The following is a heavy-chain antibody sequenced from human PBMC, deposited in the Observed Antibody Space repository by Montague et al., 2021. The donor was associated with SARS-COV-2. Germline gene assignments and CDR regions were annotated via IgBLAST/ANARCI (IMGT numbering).Heavy chain of an antibody. CDR1: GGSISSSNW. Sequence: SETLSLTCAVSGGSISSSNWWSWVSQPPGKGLEWFGGIYHRGSTTYNPSLKSRVTISVDKSKNQFSLTLSSVTAADPAVYYCARGYCSSTSCPNWIDPWGQGTLVTVSS. V-gene: IGHV4-4*02. CDR3: ARGYCSSTSCPNWIDP. CDR2: IYHRGST. J-gene: IGHJ5*02. D-gene: IGHD2-2*01.